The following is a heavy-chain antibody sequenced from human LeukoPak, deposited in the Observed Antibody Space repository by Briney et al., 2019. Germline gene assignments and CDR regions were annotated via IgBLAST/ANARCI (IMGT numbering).Heavy chain of an antibody. CDR3: ARGQGYNYAPFDH. Sequence: GSSVKVSCKASGGTFSSYAISLVRQAPGRGLEWMGGINPIFGTANNAQKFQGRVTITTDESTSTAYMELSRLRSEDTAVYYCARGQGYNYAPFDHWGQGTLVTVSS. V-gene: IGHV1-69*05. D-gene: IGHD5-18*01. J-gene: IGHJ4*02. CDR2: INPIFGTA. CDR1: GGTFSSYA.